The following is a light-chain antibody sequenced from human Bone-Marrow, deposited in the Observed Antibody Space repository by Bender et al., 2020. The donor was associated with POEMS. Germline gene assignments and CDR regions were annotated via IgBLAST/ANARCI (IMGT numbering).Light chain of an antibody. Sequence: QSALTQPPSASGSPGQSVTISCTGTDSDVGGYNYVSWYQQHPGKAPKLMIFAVRKRPSGVPDRFSGSRSGNTASLTVSGLPAEEEADCCGTSSAGNSNWVSGAATRLTVL. J-gene: IGLJ3*02. CDR1: DSDVGGYNY. V-gene: IGLV2-8*01. CDR3: TSSAGNSNWV. CDR2: AVR.